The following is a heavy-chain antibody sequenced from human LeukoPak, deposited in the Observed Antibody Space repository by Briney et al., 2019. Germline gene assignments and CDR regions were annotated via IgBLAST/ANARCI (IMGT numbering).Heavy chain of an antibody. CDR3: ARAPYHGSSPFDY. Sequence: PGGSLRLSCAASGFTFSSYWMHWVRQAPGKGLVWVSRINTDGSSTSYADSVKGRFTVSRDNAKNTLYLQMNSLRAEDTAVYYCARAPYHGSSPFDYWGQGTLVTVSS. J-gene: IGHJ4*02. CDR2: INTDGSST. V-gene: IGHV3-74*01. CDR1: GFTFSSYW. D-gene: IGHD6-6*01.